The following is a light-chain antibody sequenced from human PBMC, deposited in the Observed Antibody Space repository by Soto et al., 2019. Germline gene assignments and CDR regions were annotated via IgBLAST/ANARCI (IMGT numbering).Light chain of an antibody. CDR1: RGIRTD. Sequence: AVYMTQSPSSLSASVGDTVTITCRASRGIRTDLGWDRQRPGKAPELLISGASNLQSGVSSRFSGSGSGTSFTLTIYSLQPEDFATYYCLQDYNYPLTFGQGTKVELK. V-gene: IGKV1-6*02. CDR2: GAS. J-gene: IGKJ1*01. CDR3: LQDYNYPLT.